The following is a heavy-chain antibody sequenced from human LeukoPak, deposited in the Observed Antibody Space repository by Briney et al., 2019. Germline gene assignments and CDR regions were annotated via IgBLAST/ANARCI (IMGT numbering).Heavy chain of an antibody. J-gene: IGHJ4*02. D-gene: IGHD6-13*01. CDR2: INHSGST. V-gene: IGHV4-34*01. Sequence: SETLSLTCAVYGGSFSGYYWSWTRQPPGKGLEWIGEINHSGSTNYNPSLKSRVTISVDTSKNQFSLKLSSVTAADTAVYYCARADGSWYDYWGQGTLVTVSS. CDR3: ARADGSWYDY. CDR1: GGSFSGYY.